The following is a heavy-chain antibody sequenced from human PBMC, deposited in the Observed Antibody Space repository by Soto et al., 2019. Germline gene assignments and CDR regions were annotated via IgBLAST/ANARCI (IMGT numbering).Heavy chain of an antibody. D-gene: IGHD6-13*01. CDR3: ARERGQQLVGGLAFDI. Sequence: SVKVSCKASGGTFSSYTISWVRQAPGQGLEWMGRIIPILGIANYAQKFQGRVTITADKSTSTAYMELSSLRSEDTAVYYCARERGQQLVGGLAFDIWGQGTMVTVSS. CDR1: GGTFSSYT. V-gene: IGHV1-69*04. J-gene: IGHJ3*02. CDR2: IIPILGIA.